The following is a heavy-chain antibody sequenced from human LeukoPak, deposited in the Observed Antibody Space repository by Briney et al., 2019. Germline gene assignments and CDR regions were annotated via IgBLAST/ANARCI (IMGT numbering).Heavy chain of an antibody. Sequence: EASVKVSCKASGYAFTAYYIHWVRQAPGQGLEWMGWINPDSGGTNYAQKFQGRVTMTRDTSISTAYMELSRLTSDDAAVYYCARDYCGSIRSYPKYYAMDVWAHGTTVTVSS. J-gene: IGHJ6*02. CDR2: INPDSGGT. CDR3: ARDYCGSIRSYPKYYAMDV. CDR1: GYAFTAYY. D-gene: IGHD2-2*01. V-gene: IGHV1-2*02.